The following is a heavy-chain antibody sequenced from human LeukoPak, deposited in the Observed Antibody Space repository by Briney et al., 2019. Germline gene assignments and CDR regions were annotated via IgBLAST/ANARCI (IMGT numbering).Heavy chain of an antibody. CDR3: AKHVYDFWSSYLKGENAFDI. Sequence: GGSLRLSCAASGFTFSGYAVSWVRQAPGKGLEWVSVISGSGGSTYFADSVKGRFTISRDNSKNTLYLQMNSLRAEDTAVYYCAKHVYDFWSSYLKGENAFDIWGQGTMVTVSS. V-gene: IGHV3-23*01. D-gene: IGHD3-3*01. CDR1: GFTFSGYA. CDR2: ISGSGGST. J-gene: IGHJ3*02.